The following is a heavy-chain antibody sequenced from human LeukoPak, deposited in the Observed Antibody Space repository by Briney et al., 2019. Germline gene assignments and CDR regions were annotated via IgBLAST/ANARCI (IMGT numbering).Heavy chain of an antibody. J-gene: IGHJ4*02. D-gene: IGHD4-17*01. Sequence: PSETLSLTCTVSGGSISSYYWSWIRQPPGKGLEWFGYIYYSGSTNYNPSLKSRVTISVDTSKNQFSLKLSSVTAADTAVYYCARDLGLRRFDYWGQGTLVTVSS. V-gene: IGHV4-59*01. CDR1: GGSISSYY. CDR3: ARDLGLRRFDY. CDR2: IYYSGST.